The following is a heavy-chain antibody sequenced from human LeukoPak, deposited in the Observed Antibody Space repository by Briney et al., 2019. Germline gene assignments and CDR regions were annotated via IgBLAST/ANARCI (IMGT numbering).Heavy chain of an antibody. CDR2: IKQDGSEK. V-gene: IGHV3-7*04. J-gene: IGHJ4*02. CDR3: ARHSPLWGY. Sequence: GGSLRLSCAASGFTFDTYWMAWVRQAPGKRLEWVASIKQDGSEKYYVDSVKGRFTISRDNAKSSLYLQMNSLRAEDTALYHCARHSPLWGYWGQGTLVTVSS. D-gene: IGHD7-27*01. CDR1: GFTFDTYW.